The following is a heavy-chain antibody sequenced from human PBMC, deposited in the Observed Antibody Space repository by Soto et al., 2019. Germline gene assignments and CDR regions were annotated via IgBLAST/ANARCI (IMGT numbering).Heavy chain of an antibody. CDR2: ISRTSDTI. V-gene: IGHV3-48*01. Sequence: GGSLRLSCAASGITFSSYNMNWVRQAPGKGLEWVSYISRTSDTIYYADSVKGRFTISRDNAGNSLYLQMNSLRAEDTAVCFCARAAAAMHFYYYYYMDVWGKGTTVTVSS. CDR3: ARAAAAMHFYYYYYMDV. D-gene: IGHD2-2*01. J-gene: IGHJ6*03. CDR1: GITFSSYN.